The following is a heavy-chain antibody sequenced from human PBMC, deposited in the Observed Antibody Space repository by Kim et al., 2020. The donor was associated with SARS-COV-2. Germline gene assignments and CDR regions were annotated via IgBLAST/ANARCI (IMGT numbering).Heavy chain of an antibody. CDR1: GVSISSSTDY. Sequence: SQTLSLTCTVSGVSISSSTDYWAWIGQPPGKGLECIGNINYSGRAYYNPSLNSRVTISVDTSKNQLSLKLSSVTAADTAVYYCARHVRNWYFDLWGRGTL. CDR2: INYSGRA. J-gene: IGHJ2*01. V-gene: IGHV4-39*01. CDR3: ARHVRNWYFDL.